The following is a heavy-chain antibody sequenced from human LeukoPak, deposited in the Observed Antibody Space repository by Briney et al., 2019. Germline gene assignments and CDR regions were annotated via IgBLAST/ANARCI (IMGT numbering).Heavy chain of an antibody. Sequence: SETLSLTCTVSGDSVRSSSYFWAWIRQPPGKGLEWIANIYYSGSTYYNPSLKSRVTITLDTSKNQFSLNLTSVTAADTALYYCARGRGYDPVVFYFDYWGQGNLVTVSS. CDR1: GDSVRSSSYF. CDR2: IYYSGST. J-gene: IGHJ4*02. V-gene: IGHV4-39*07. CDR3: ARGRGYDPVVFYFDY. D-gene: IGHD5-12*01.